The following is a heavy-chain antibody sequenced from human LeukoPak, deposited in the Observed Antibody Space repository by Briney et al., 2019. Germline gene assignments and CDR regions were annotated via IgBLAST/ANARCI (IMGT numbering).Heavy chain of an antibody. D-gene: IGHD5-18*01. J-gene: IGHJ4*02. CDR1: GGSISSGGYY. V-gene: IGHV4-30-2*01. Sequence: PSETLSLTCTVSGGSISSGGYYWSWIRQPPGKGLEWIGYIYHSGSTYYNPSLKSRVTISVDRSKNQFSLKLSSVTAADTAVYYCASDGYSYGTFWGQGTLVTVSS. CDR2: IYHSGST. CDR3: ASDGYSYGTF.